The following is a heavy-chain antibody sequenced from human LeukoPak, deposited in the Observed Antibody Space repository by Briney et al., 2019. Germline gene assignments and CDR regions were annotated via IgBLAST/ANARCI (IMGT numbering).Heavy chain of an antibody. CDR3: ASDILTGYYRPSGDYGMDV. CDR1: GFTFSSYA. CDR2: ISYDGSNK. Sequence: GGSLRLSCAASGFTFSSYAMHWVRQAPGKGLEWVAVISYDGSNKYYADSVKGRFTISRDNSKNTLYLQMNSLRAEDTAVYYCASDILTGYYRPSGDYGMDVWGQGTTVTVSS. V-gene: IGHV3-30-3*01. J-gene: IGHJ6*02. D-gene: IGHD3-9*01.